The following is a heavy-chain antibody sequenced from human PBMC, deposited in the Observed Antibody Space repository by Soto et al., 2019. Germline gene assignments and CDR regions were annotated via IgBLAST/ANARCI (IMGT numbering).Heavy chain of an antibody. D-gene: IGHD4-17*01. J-gene: IGHJ4*02. CDR1: GYPFATST. CDR2: IKAYSGNT. V-gene: IGHV1-18*01. Sequence: GPGAKKPGASVKVSCKASGYPFATSTISWLRQAPGQGPEWMGWIKAYSGNTNYAQKLQGRLTMTTDTSTSTAYMELRSLTTDDTAIYYCAIADYGDDDYWGQGTLVTVSS. CDR3: AIADYGDDDY.